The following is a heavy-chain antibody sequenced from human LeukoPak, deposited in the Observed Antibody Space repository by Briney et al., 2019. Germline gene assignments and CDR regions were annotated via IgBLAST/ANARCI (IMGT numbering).Heavy chain of an antibody. J-gene: IGHJ6*02. D-gene: IGHD6-19*01. CDR3: AKDMVAGAGSSYGMDV. V-gene: IGHV3-9*01. CDR1: GFTFSSYS. Sequence: GGSLRLSCAASGFTFSSYSMNWVRQAPGKGLEWVSGISWNSGSIGYADSVKGRFTISRDNAKNSLYLQMNSLRAEDTALYYCAKDMVAGAGSSYGMDVWGQGTTVTVSS. CDR2: ISWNSGSI.